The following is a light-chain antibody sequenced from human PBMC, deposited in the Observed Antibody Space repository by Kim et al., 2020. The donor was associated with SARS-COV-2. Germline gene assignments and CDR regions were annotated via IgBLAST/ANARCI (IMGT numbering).Light chain of an antibody. CDR2: RDS. CDR3: QVWDSSTWV. CDR1: NIGSKN. J-gene: IGLJ3*02. Sequence: SVALGQTARSTGGGNNIGSKNVHWYQQKPGQAPVLVIYRDSNRPSGIPERFSGSNSGNTATLTISRAQAGDEADYYCQVWDSSTWVFGGGTQLTVL. V-gene: IGLV3-9*01.